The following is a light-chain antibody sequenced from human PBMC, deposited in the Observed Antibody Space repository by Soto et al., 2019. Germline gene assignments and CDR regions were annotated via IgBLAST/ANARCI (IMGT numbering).Light chain of an antibody. J-gene: IGLJ2*01. V-gene: IGLV2-8*01. CDR3: SSDAGSNNLV. Sequence: QSALTQPPSASGSPGQSVTISCTGTSSDVGGYNYVSWYQQHPGKAPKLMIYEVSKRPSGVPDRFSGSKSGNTASLTVSGHQAEEEADYYCSSDAGSNNLVFGGGTKLTVL. CDR1: SSDVGGYNY. CDR2: EVS.